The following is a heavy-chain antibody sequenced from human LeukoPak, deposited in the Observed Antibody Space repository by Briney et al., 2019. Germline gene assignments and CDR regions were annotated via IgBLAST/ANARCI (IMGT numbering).Heavy chain of an antibody. J-gene: IGHJ4*02. CDR1: GYTFINYY. CDR3: ARDLRGYSYGYY. D-gene: IGHD5-18*01. CDR2: INPSGGST. Sequence: ASVKVSCKASGYTFINYYMHWVRQAPGQGLEWMGIINPSGGSTDYAQEFQGRVTMTRDTSTSTVYMELSSLRSEDTAVYYCARDLRGYSYGYYWGQGTLATVSS. V-gene: IGHV1-46*01.